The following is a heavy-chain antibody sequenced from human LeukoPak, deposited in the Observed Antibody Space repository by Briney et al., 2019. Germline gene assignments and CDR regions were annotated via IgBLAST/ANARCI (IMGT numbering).Heavy chain of an antibody. Sequence: SETLSLTCAVYGGSFSGYYWSWIRQPPGKGLEWIGSIYYSGSTYYNPSLKSRVTISVDTSKNQFSLKLSSVTAADTAVYYCASRRYGSGAIHYYCYMDVWGKGTTVTISS. J-gene: IGHJ6*03. CDR1: GGSFSGYY. CDR2: IYYSGST. CDR3: ASRRYGSGAIHYYCYMDV. V-gene: IGHV4-34*01. D-gene: IGHD3-10*01.